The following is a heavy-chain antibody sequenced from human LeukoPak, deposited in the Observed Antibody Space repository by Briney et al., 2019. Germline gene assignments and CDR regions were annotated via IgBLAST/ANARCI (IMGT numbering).Heavy chain of an antibody. CDR1: GFTFSSYS. Sequence: GGSLRLSCAASGFTFSSYSMNWVRQAPGKGLEWVSYIRSSGSPIYYADSVRGRFTISRDNAKNSLYLQMNSLRDEDTAVYYCARDPSFGELSLFDYWGEGTLVTVSS. CDR3: ARDPSFGELSLFDY. D-gene: IGHD3-10*01. V-gene: IGHV3-48*02. J-gene: IGHJ4*02. CDR2: IRSSGSPI.